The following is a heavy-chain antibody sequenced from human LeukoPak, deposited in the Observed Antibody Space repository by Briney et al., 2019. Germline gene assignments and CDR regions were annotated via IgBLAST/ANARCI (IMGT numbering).Heavy chain of an antibody. Sequence: SETLSLTCTVSGGSISSYYWSWIRQPPGKGLEWIGYIYYSGGTNYNPSLKSRVTISVDTSKNQFSLKLSSVTAADTAVYYCARRGVIGGPTFDYWGQGTLVTVSS. CDR2: IYYSGGT. V-gene: IGHV4-59*01. D-gene: IGHD3-16*02. CDR3: ARRGVIGGPTFDY. J-gene: IGHJ4*02. CDR1: GGSISSYY.